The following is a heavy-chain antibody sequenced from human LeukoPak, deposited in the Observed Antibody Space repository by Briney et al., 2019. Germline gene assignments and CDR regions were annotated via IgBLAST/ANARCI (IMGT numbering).Heavy chain of an antibody. CDR1: GGTFSSYA. D-gene: IGHD2-2*01. CDR2: IIPSFGTA. J-gene: IGHJ3*02. Sequence: ASLKVSCKASGGTFSSYAISRVRQAAGQGLEWMGGIIPSFGTASYAQKFQGRVTITADKSTSTAYMELSSLRSEDTAVYYCARTSRYCSSTSCLNAFDIWGQGTMVTVSS. V-gene: IGHV1-69*06. CDR3: ARTSRYCSSTSCLNAFDI.